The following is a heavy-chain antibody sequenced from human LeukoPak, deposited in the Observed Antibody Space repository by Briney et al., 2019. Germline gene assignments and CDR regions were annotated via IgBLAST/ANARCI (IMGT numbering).Heavy chain of an antibody. D-gene: IGHD3-10*01. CDR3: ARDERLWFGESEFDN. CDR2: IKQDGSET. Sequence: GGSLRLSCAASGFRFSDYWMSWVRQTPGKGLEWVANIKQDGSETHYADSVMGRFTISRDNARNTLYLQMSSLRAEDTAVYYCARDERLWFGESEFDNWGQGTLVTVSS. CDR1: GFRFSDYW. V-gene: IGHV3-7*01. J-gene: IGHJ5*02.